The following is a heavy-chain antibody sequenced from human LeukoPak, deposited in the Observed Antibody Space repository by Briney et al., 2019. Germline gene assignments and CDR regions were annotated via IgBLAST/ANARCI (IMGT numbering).Heavy chain of an antibody. CDR2: ISSSSSYI. J-gene: IGHJ4*02. Sequence: GGSLRLSCAASXXXFSSXSMNXVXQXPGKGLEWVSSISSSSSYIYYADSVKGRFTVSRDNAKNSLYLQMNSLRAEDTAVYYCARGILVLCYWGQGTLVTVSS. CDR1: XXXFSSXS. V-gene: IGHV3-21*01. CDR3: ARGILVLCY. D-gene: IGHD1-7*01.